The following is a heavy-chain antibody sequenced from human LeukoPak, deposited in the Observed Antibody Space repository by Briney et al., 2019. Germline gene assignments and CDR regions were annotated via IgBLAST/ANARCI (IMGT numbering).Heavy chain of an antibody. CDR3: ARAGFDSSGSYYFDY. CDR1: GGTFSSYA. D-gene: IGHD3-22*01. J-gene: IGHJ4*02. V-gene: IGHV1-69*04. Sequence: GASVKVSCKASGGTFSSYAISWVRQAPGQGLEWMGRIIPILGIANYAQKFQGRVTITADKSTSTAYMELSSLRSEDTAVYYCARAGFDSSGSYYFDYWGQGTLVTVSS. CDR2: IIPILGIA.